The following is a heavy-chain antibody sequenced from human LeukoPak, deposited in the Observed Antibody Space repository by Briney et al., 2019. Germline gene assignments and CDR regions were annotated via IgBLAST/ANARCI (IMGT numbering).Heavy chain of an antibody. D-gene: IGHD1-26*01. V-gene: IGHV3-64D*06. J-gene: IGHJ4*02. Sequence: GGSLRLSCSASGFTFSSYSMDWVRQAPGKGLEYVSGINNNGGSTQYADSVKGRFTISRDNSKNTVYLQMSSLRPEDTAVYYCVKAKVGATFDSWGQGTLVTVSS. CDR3: VKAKVGATFDS. CDR1: GFTFSSYS. CDR2: INNNGGST.